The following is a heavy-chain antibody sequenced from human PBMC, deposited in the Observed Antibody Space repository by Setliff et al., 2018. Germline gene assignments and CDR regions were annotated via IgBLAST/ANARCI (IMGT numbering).Heavy chain of an antibody. CDR3: ARLALTGHDSRSSTDYRYYMDV. V-gene: IGHV3-48*01. CDR1: GFTLSNAW. Sequence: GGSLRLSCAASGFTLSNAWMNWVRQAPGKGLEWVSYISSSSSTVYYADSVKGRFTISRDNAKNLLYLQMNSLRAEDTAVYYCARLALTGHDSRSSTDYRYYMDVWGKGTTVTVSS. D-gene: IGHD3-22*01. J-gene: IGHJ6*03. CDR2: ISSSSSTV.